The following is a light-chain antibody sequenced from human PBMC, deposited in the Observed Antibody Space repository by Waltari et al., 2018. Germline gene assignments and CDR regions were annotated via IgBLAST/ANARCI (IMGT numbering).Light chain of an antibody. Sequence: DIVTTQSPATLSVSPGERATLSCRTSQSVNSNLAWNQQKPGQAPRLLVFGASTRATGIPARFTGSGSGTEFTLTISSLQSEDFAIYYCQQYSTWPPWTFGQGTKVDIK. CDR1: QSVNSN. V-gene: IGKV3-15*01. CDR3: QQYSTWPPWT. J-gene: IGKJ1*01. CDR2: GAS.